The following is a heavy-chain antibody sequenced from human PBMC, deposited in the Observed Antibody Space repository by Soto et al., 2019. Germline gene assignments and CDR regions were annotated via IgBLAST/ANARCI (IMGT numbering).Heavy chain of an antibody. CDR2: SVPIFGTT. Sequence: SVKLSCKASGGTFSSYAISWVRQAPGQGLPWMGGSVPIFGTTSYAQKFQGRVTITADESTTTVYMELSRLRSEDTAGYYCARVNDSNFPYWGQGAVVTVAS. D-gene: IGHD4-4*01. J-gene: IGHJ4*02. V-gene: IGHV1-69*13. CDR1: GGTFSSYA. CDR3: ARVNDSNFPY.